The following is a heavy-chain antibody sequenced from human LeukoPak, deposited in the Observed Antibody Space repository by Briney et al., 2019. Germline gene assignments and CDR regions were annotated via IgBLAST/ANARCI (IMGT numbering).Heavy chain of an antibody. J-gene: IGHJ4*02. V-gene: IGHV3-30*04. D-gene: IGHD1-26*01. Sequence: GGSLRLSCAASGFTFSSYAMHWVRQAPGKGLEWVAVISYDGSNKYYADSVKGRFTISRDNSKNTLYLQMNSLRAEDTAVYYCARDGDPLIVGGYLPYYWGQGTLVTVSP. CDR3: ARDGDPLIVGGYLPYY. CDR2: ISYDGSNK. CDR1: GFTFSSYA.